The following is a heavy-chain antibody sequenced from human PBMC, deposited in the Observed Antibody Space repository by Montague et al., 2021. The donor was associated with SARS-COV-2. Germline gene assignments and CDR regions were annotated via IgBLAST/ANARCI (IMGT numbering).Heavy chain of an antibody. CDR1: GGSISSSS. CDR2: ISYDGSNK. V-gene: IGHV3-30*03. Sequence: LSLTCTVSGGSISSSSYYWGWIRQAPGKGLEWVAVISYDGSNKNYADSAKGRFTISRDNSKNTLHLQMNSLRGEDTAVYYCARDFNVNGRSGWHYYYYGMDVWGQGTTVTVSS. J-gene: IGHJ6*02. D-gene: IGHD6-19*01. CDR3: ARDFNVNGRSGWHYYYYGMDV.